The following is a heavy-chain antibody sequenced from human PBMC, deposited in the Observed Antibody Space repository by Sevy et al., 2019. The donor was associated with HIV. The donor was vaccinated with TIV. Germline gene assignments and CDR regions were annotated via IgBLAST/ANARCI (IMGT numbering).Heavy chain of an antibody. V-gene: IGHV3-7*01. Sequence: GGSLRLSCAASGFSLNTYWMTWVRQAPGKGLEWVANIKQDGSGKYYVHSVKGRFTISRDNAKNSLYLEMNSLRAEDTAVYYCARHSDSSRALDIWGQGTMVTVSS. CDR2: IKQDGSGK. J-gene: IGHJ3*02. CDR1: GFSLNTYW. CDR3: ARHSDSSRALDI. D-gene: IGHD1-26*01.